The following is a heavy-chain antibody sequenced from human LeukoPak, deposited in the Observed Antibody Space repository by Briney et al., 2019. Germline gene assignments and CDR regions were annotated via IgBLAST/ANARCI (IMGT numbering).Heavy chain of an antibody. V-gene: IGHV3-53*01. CDR1: GFTVSSNY. CDR2: IYSGGST. J-gene: IGHJ6*03. Sequence: PGGSLRLSCAASGFTVSSNYMSWVRQAPGKGLEWVSIIYSGGSTFYADSVKGRFTISRDNSKNTLYLQMNSLRAEDTAVYYCARDPYSGSYGNDYYYYMDVWGKGTTVTISS. D-gene: IGHD1-26*01. CDR3: ARDPYSGSYGNDYYYYMDV.